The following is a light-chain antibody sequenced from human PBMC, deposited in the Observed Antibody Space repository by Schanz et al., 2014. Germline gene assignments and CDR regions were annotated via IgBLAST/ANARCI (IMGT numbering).Light chain of an antibody. CDR3: QQYGDSPYT. V-gene: IGKV3-20*01. J-gene: IGKJ2*01. Sequence: EIVLTQSPGTLSLSPGERATLSCRASQSVSSNLAWYQQKPGQAPRLLIYGASTRATGIPARFSGSGSGTEFTLTISRLEPEDFAVYYCQQYGDSPYTFGQGTKLEIK. CDR1: QSVSSN. CDR2: GAS.